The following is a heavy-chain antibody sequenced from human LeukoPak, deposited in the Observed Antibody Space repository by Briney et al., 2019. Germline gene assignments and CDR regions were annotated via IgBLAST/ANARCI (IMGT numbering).Heavy chain of an antibody. Sequence: PGGSLRLSCLASDFIFTKYWMTWVRQAPGKGLEWVANIREDGNKENYIDSVRGRFSISRDNAKNSLYLQMNSLRAEDSAVYYCARLLAYNSGGEAFDHWGQGTLVTVSS. J-gene: IGHJ4*02. CDR2: IREDGNKE. V-gene: IGHV3-7*01. D-gene: IGHD1-20*01. CDR1: DFIFTKYW. CDR3: ARLLAYNSGGEAFDH.